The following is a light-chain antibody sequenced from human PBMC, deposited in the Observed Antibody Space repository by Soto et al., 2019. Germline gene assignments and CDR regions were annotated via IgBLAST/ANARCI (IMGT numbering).Light chain of an antibody. CDR1: QSVNSNY. Sequence: EIVLTQSPGTLSLSPGERATLSCMASQSVNSNYLAWYQRKPDQAPRLLSYGASNRATDNPYRFSASGSGTDCTLTIATLEAEDFAVYYCQQYDSTPPTFGQGTKVEVK. J-gene: IGKJ1*01. CDR3: QQYDSTPPT. CDR2: GAS. V-gene: IGKV3-20*01.